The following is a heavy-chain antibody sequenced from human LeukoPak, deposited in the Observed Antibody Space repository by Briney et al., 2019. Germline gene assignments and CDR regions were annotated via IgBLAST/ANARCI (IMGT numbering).Heavy chain of an antibody. D-gene: IGHD6-19*01. V-gene: IGHV4-4*02. CDR1: GGSISSSNW. CDR2: IHHSGST. J-gene: IGHJ4*02. Sequence: SETLSLTCAVSGGSISSSNWWSWVRQPPGKGLEWIGEIHHSGSTNYNPSLKSRVTISVDKSKNQFSLKLTSVTAADTAAYYCARQGDSGWYYFDYWGQGTLVTVSS. CDR3: ARQGDSGWYYFDY.